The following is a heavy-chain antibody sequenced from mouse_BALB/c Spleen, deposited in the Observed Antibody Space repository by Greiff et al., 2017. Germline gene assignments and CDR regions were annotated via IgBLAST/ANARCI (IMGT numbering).Heavy chain of an antibody. Sequence: EVKLMESGPGLVKPSQSLSLTCSVTGYSITSGYYWNWIRQFPGNKLEWMGYISYDGSNNYNPSLKNRISITRDTSKNQFFLKLNSVTTEDTATYYCASSTGIRLGHYYAMDYWGQGTSVTVSS. CDR2: ISYDGSN. CDR3: ASSTGIRLGHYYAMDY. J-gene: IGHJ4*01. CDR1: GYSITSGYY. V-gene: IGHV3-6*02. D-gene: IGHD1-2*01.